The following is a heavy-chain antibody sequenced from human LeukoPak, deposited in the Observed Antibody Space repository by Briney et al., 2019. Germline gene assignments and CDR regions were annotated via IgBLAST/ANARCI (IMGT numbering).Heavy chain of an antibody. CDR3: AKGGEKWELLIGTIDY. J-gene: IGHJ4*02. V-gene: IGHV3-30*18. Sequence: GGSLRLSCAASGFTFSNYGMHWVRQAPGKGMEWVAVISYDGSNKYYAGSVKGRFTISRDNSKNTLYLQMNSLRAEDTAVYYCAKGGEKWELLIGTIDYWGQGTLVTVSS. CDR1: GFTFSNYG. CDR2: ISYDGSNK. D-gene: IGHD1-26*01.